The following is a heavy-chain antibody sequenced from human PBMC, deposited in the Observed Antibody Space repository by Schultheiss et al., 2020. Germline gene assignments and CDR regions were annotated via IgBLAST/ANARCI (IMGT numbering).Heavy chain of an antibody. CDR1: GASISSSNW. Sequence: SETLSLTCAVSGASISSSNWWSWVRQPPGKGLEWIGEIYYSGSTYYNPSLKSRVTISVDTSKNQFSLKLSSVTAADTAVYYCARTTIPYSSGWYGYYYYGMDVWGQGTTVTVSS. J-gene: IGHJ6*02. V-gene: IGHV4-4*02. CDR2: IYYSGST. CDR3: ARTTIPYSSGWYGYYYYGMDV. D-gene: IGHD6-19*01.